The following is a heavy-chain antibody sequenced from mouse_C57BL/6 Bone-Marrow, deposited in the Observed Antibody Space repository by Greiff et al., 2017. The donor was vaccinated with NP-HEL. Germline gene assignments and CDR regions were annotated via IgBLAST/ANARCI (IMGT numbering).Heavy chain of an antibody. CDR1: GFTFTDYY. V-gene: IGHV7-3*01. Sequence: EVQLVESGGGLVQPGGSLSLSCAASGFTFTDYYMSWVRQPPGKALEWLGFIRNKANGYTSEYSAAVKGRFTSSRDNSQRILYLQMNALSAEDNATYSCASYFSIYYYGTNPFAYWGQGTLVTVSA. CDR2: IRNKANGYTS. CDR3: ASYFSIYYYGTNPFAY. D-gene: IGHD1-1*01. J-gene: IGHJ3*01.